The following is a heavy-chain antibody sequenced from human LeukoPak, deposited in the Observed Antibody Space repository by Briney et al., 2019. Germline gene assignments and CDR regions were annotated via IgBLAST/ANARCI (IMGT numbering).Heavy chain of an antibody. D-gene: IGHD3-3*01. J-gene: IGHJ4*02. Sequence: PSETLSLTCTVSGGSISSGSYYWSWIRQPAGKGLEWIGRIYTSGSTNYNPSLKSRVTISVDTSKNQFSLKLSSVTAADTAVYSCGRAVFFGRGADVIDSWGQETLVPVSS. V-gene: IGHV4-61*02. CDR1: GGSISSGSYY. CDR2: IYTSGST. CDR3: GRAVFFGRGADVIDS.